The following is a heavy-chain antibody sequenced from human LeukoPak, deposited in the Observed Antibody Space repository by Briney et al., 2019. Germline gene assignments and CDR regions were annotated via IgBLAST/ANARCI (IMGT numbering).Heavy chain of an antibody. D-gene: IGHD3-16*01. CDR1: LGSTSGYD. J-gene: IGHJ4*02. CDR2: IYYSGST. Sequence: PGTLSLTPTVSLGSTSGYDWSWVRRPPGTGLEGLGDIYYSGSTNYNPTLKSRVTISVDTSKNQFSMKLSSVTAADTAVYYCARLRGDRVTYYFDYWGQGTLITVSS. CDR3: ARLRGDRVTYYFDY. V-gene: IGHV4-59*08.